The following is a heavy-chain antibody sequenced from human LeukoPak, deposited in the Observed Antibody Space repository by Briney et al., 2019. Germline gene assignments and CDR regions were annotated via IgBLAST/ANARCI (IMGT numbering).Heavy chain of an antibody. D-gene: IGHD2-2*01. CDR2: INHSGST. Sequence: SETQSLTCAVYGGSVSGYYWSWIRQPPGKGLEWIGEINHSGSTNYNPSLKSRVTISVDTSKNQFSLKLSSVTAADTAVYYCARVSSTSDDYWGQGTLVTVSS. CDR3: ARVSSTSDDY. J-gene: IGHJ4*02. CDR1: GGSVSGYY. V-gene: IGHV4-34*01.